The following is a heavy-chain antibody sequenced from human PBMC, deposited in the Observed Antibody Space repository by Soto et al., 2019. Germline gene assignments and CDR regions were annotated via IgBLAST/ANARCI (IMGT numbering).Heavy chain of an antibody. CDR2: ISYDGSNK. Sequence: GGSLRLSCAASGFTFSSYGMHWVRQAPCKGLEWVAVISYDGSNKYYADSVKGRFTISRDNSKNTLYLQMNSLRAEDTAVYYCAKDEQWLVGVGYFDYWGQGTLVTVSS. V-gene: IGHV3-30*18. CDR1: GFTFSSYG. CDR3: AKDEQWLVGVGYFDY. D-gene: IGHD6-19*01. J-gene: IGHJ4*02.